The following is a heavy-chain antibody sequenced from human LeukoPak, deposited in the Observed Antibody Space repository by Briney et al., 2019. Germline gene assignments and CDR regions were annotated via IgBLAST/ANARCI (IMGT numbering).Heavy chain of an antibody. CDR3: ARSSYSSSSSV. V-gene: IGHV3-7*03. J-gene: IGHJ3*01. D-gene: IGHD6-6*01. CDR2: MNSDGSEG. CDR1: GFTFSGFW. Sequence: GGSLRLSCAVSGFTFSGFWMSWSSQAPGKGLEWVASMNSDGSEGYYADVVEGRFTISRDNAKNSLYLQINSLRAEDTAVYYCARSSYSSSSSVWGQGTMVTVSS.